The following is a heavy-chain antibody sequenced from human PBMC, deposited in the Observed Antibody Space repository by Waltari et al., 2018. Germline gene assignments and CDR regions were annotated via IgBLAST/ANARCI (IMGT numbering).Heavy chain of an antibody. CDR3: ARVSRIFGPYGMDV. CDR1: GGTFSSYT. Sequence: QVQLVQSGAEVKKPGSSVKVSCKASGGTFSSYTISWVRQAPGQGLEWMGRIIPILGIANYAQKFQGRVTITADKSTSTAYMELSSLRAEDTAVYYCARVSRIFGPYGMDVWGQGTTVTVSS. D-gene: IGHD3-3*01. J-gene: IGHJ6*02. CDR2: IIPILGIA. V-gene: IGHV1-69*02.